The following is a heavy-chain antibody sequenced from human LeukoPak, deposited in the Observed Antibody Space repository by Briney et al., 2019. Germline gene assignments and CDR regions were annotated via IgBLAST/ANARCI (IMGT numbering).Heavy chain of an antibody. CDR1: GGSISGGGYY. V-gene: IGHV4-31*03. CDR3: ARYCSSTNCYKGGFDP. J-gene: IGHJ5*02. D-gene: IGHD2-2*02. Sequence: SETLSLTCTVSGGSISGGGYYWSWIRQHPGKGLEWIGYIYYSGRTYSNPSLKSRVTISVDTSKNQFSLNLSSVTAADTAVYYCARYCSSTNCYKGGFDPWGQGTLVTVSS. CDR2: IYYSGRT.